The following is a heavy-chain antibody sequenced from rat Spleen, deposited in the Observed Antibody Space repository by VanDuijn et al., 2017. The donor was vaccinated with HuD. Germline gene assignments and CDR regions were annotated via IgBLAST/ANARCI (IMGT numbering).Heavy chain of an antibody. V-gene: IGHV5-31*01. CDR3: ARHGPIIRGTDYFDY. CDR1: GFTFNNYW. D-gene: IGHD4-3*01. J-gene: IGHJ2*01. CDR2: ITNTGGSI. Sequence: EVQLVESGGGLVQPGRSMKLSCAASGFTFNNYWMSWIRQAPGKGLEWVASITNTGGSIYYPDSVKGRFTISRDNAKSTLYLQMDSLRSEDTATYYCARHGPIIRGTDYFDYWGQGVMVTVSS.